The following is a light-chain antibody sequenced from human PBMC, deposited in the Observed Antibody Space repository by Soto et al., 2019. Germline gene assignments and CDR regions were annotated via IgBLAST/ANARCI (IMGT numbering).Light chain of an antibody. J-gene: IGLJ2*01. CDR2: DVS. Sequence: QSALTQPASVSGSPGQSITISCTGTSSDVGGYNHVSWYQQYPGKAPKLMIYDVSNRPSGVSNRFSGSKSGNTASLTISGLQAEDEADYYCSSYTSSSTLVFGGGTKLTVL. CDR3: SSYTSSSTLV. CDR1: SSDVGGYNH. V-gene: IGLV2-14*01.